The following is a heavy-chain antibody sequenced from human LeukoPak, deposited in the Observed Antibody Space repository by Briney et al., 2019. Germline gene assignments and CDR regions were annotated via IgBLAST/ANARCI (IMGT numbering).Heavy chain of an antibody. CDR2: IRSKAYGETA. V-gene: IGHV3-49*03. J-gene: IGHJ4*02. CDR1: GFTFGDYA. CDR3: TRDRGAYNLYDY. Sequence: GGSLRLSCTASGFTFGDYAMSWIGQAPGKGREGVGFIRSKAYGETADYAASVKGRFTISRDDSKAIAYLQMNSLKTEDTAVYNCTRDRGAYNLYDYWGQGTLVTVSS. D-gene: IGHD1-1*01.